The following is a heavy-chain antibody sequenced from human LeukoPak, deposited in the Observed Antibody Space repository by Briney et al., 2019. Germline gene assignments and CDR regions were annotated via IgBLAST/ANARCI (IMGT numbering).Heavy chain of an antibody. V-gene: IGHV3-74*01. CDR3: VRADTGTTSSFDY. J-gene: IGHJ4*02. D-gene: IGHD1-7*01. CDR1: GFTFSTYW. Sequence: PGGSLRLSCAASGFTFSTYWMHWVRQAPGKGLVWVSRINTDGSSTTYADSVKGRFTISRDNAKNTLYLQMNSLRADDTALYYCVRADTGTTSSFDYWGQGTLVTVSS. CDR2: INTDGSST.